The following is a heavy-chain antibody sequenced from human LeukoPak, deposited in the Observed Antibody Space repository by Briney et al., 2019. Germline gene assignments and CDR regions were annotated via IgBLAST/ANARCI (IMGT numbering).Heavy chain of an antibody. J-gene: IGHJ4*02. D-gene: IGHD2-2*01. CDR3: ARVLSCSSTSCYGKGYFDY. CDR1: GGSISSYY. CDR2: IYYSGST. Sequence: SETLSLTCTVSGGSISSYYWSWIRQPPGKGLEWIGYIYYSGSTNYNPSLKSRVTISVDTPKNQFSLKLSSVTAADTAVYYCARVLSCSSTSCYGKGYFDYWGQGTLVTVSS. V-gene: IGHV4-59*01.